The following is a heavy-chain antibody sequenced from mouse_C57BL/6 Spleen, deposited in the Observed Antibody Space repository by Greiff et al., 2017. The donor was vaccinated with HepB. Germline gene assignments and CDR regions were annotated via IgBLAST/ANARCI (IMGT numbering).Heavy chain of an antibody. V-gene: IGHV5-9-1*02. Sequence: EVKLMESGEGLVKPGGSLKLSCAASGFTFSSYAMSWVRQTPEKRLEWVAYISSGGDYIYYADTVKGRFTISRDNARNTLYLQMSSLKSEDTAMYYCKREHDGFAYWGQGTLVTVSA. J-gene: IGHJ3*01. D-gene: IGHD2-12*01. CDR3: KREHDGFAY. CDR1: GFTFSSYA. CDR2: ISSGGDYI.